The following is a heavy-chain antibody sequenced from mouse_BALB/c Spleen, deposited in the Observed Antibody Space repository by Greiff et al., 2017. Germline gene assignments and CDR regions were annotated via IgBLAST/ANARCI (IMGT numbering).Heavy chain of an antibody. CDR2: INPGSGGT. CDR1: GYAFTNYL. J-gene: IGHJ1*01. D-gene: IGHD1-1*01. Sequence: VQLQQSGAELVRPGTSVKVSCKASGYAFTNYLIEWVKQRPGQGLEWIGVINPGSGGTNYNEKFKGKATLTADKSSSTAYMQLSSLTSENSAVYFCARRGGINGYFDVWGAGTTVTVSS. V-gene: IGHV1-54*01. CDR3: ARRGGINGYFDV.